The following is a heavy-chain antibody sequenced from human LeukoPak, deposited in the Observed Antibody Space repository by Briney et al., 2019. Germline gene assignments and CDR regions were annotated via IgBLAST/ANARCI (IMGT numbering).Heavy chain of an antibody. J-gene: IGHJ6*03. V-gene: IGHV4-59*01. Sequence: PSETLSLTCSVSDDSITMYYWTWIRQPPGKGLEWIGYVDHTGSTNFNPSLNGRVSISRDTTKNLFSLRLRSVAAADTAVYFCARGRVSSSTWYSTYYYYFYMDVWGKGTTVTVSS. CDR1: DDSITMYY. CDR3: ARGRVSSSTWYSTYYYYFYMDV. D-gene: IGHD1-1*01. CDR2: VDHTGST.